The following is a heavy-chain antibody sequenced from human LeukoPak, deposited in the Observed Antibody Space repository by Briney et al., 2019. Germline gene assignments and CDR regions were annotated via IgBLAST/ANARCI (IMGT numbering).Heavy chain of an antibody. V-gene: IGHV4-39*01. J-gene: IGHJ4*02. CDR1: GGSISSGGYY. CDR3: ARQRGYSSGWVYYFDY. CDR2: IYYSGST. D-gene: IGHD6-19*01. Sequence: SQTLSLTCAVSGGSISSGGYYWGWIRQPPGKGLEWIGSIYYSGSTYYNPSLKSRVTISVDTSKNQFSLKLSSVTAADTAVYYCARQRGYSSGWVYYFDYWGQGTLVTVSS.